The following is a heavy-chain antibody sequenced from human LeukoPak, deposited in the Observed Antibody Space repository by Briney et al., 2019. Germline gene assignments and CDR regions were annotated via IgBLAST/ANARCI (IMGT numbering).Heavy chain of an antibody. D-gene: IGHD3-3*01. Sequence: GGSLRLSCAASGFTFSSYSMNWVRQAPGKGLEWVSSIDSSSGYMFYADSVKGRFIISRDNAKNSLYLQMNSLRAEDTAVYYCARGGFLEWRKGEPYFDYWGQGTLVTVSS. J-gene: IGHJ4*02. CDR2: IDSSSGYM. CDR1: GFTFSSYS. V-gene: IGHV3-21*06. CDR3: ARGGFLEWRKGEPYFDY.